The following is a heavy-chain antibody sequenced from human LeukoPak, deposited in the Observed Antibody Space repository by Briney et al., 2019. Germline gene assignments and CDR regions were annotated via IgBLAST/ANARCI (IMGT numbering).Heavy chain of an antibody. CDR3: ARDTTGGAFDI. D-gene: IGHD1-26*01. Sequence: GGSLRLSCAASGFTFNSYGMNWVRQAPGRGLEWVSYISSSSSTIYYADSVKGRFTISRDNAKKSLYLQMNSLRAEDTAVYYCARDTTGGAFDIWGQGTMVTVSS. J-gene: IGHJ3*02. V-gene: IGHV3-48*01. CDR1: GFTFNSYG. CDR2: ISSSSSTI.